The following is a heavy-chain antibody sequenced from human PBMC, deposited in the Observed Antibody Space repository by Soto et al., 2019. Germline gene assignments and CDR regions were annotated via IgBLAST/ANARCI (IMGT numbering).Heavy chain of an antibody. V-gene: IGHV3-30*03. D-gene: IGHD2-8*02. J-gene: IGHJ4*02. Sequence: ESGGGVVQPGRSLRLSCAVSGFTVSTYGMHWVRQAPGKGLEWVAVISRDGGTKYYADSVKGRFTISRDNSRNTLFLEMNSLRGDDMAVYYCTGEVASGHWGQGTLVTVSS. CDR1: GFTVSTYG. CDR3: TGEVASGH. CDR2: ISRDGGTK.